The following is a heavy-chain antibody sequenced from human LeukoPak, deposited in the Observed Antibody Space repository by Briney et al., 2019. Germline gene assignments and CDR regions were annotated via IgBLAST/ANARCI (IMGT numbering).Heavy chain of an antibody. CDR1: GGSISSYY. CDR3: ARAWSATYVGLDY. Sequence: SETLSLTCTVSGGSISSYYWSWIRQPPGKGLEWIGYIYYSGSTNYNPSLKSRVTISVDTSKNQFSLKLSSVTAADTAVYYCARAWSATYVGLDYWGQGTLVTVSS. J-gene: IGHJ4*02. D-gene: IGHD3-3*01. V-gene: IGHV4-59*01. CDR2: IYYSGST.